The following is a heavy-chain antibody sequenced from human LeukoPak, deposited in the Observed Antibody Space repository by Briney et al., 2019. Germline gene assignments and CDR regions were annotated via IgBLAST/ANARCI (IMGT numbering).Heavy chain of an antibody. V-gene: IGHV3-53*01. CDR1: GFTVSSNY. Sequence: GGSLRLSCAASGFTVSSNYMSWVRQAPGKGLEWVSVIYSGGSTYYADSVKGRFTISRDNSKNTLYLQMNSLRAEDTAVYYCARDPYGSGSYGAFDIWGQGTMVTVSS. J-gene: IGHJ3*02. CDR2: IYSGGST. D-gene: IGHD3-10*01. CDR3: ARDPYGSGSYGAFDI.